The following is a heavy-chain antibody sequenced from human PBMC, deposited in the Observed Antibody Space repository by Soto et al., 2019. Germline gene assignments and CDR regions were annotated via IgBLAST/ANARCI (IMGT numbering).Heavy chain of an antibody. Sequence: SETLSLTCTVSGGSISSYYWSWIRQPPGKGLEWIGYIYYSGSTNYNPSLKSRVTISVDTSKNQFSLKLSSVTAADTAVYYCARVGRDYGDSIYYYGMDVWGQGTTVTVSS. V-gene: IGHV4-59*01. CDR2: IYYSGST. J-gene: IGHJ6*02. D-gene: IGHD4-17*01. CDR1: GGSISSYY. CDR3: ARVGRDYGDSIYYYGMDV.